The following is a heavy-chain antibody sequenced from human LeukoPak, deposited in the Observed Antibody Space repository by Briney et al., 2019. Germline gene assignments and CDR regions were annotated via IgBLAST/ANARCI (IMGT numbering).Heavy chain of an antibody. V-gene: IGHV3-48*03. J-gene: IGHJ4*02. CDR2: ISSSGSTI. CDR1: GVTFSSYE. Sequence: GGSLRLSCAASGVTFSSYEMSWGRQAPGKGLEWVSYISSSGSTIYYADSVKGRFTISRDNAKNSLYLQMNSLRAEDTAVYYCARVLSAVTTGYFDYWGQGTLVTVSS. CDR3: ARVLSAVTTGYFDY. D-gene: IGHD4-17*01.